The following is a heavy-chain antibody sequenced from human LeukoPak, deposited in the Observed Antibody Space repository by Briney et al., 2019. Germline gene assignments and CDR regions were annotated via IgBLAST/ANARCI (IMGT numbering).Heavy chain of an antibody. V-gene: IGHV4-4*09. CDR3: ARFTYTTRPSDV. CDR1: GGSISGYY. J-gene: IGHJ6*04. D-gene: IGHD3-16*01. Sequence: PSETLSLTCSVSGGSISGYYWSWIRQPPGLTLEWIGYIYSSGSTNYNPSLQSRVTMSVDTSMNQFSLRLSSVTAADTAVYYCARFTYTTRPSDVWGKGTTVTVSS. CDR2: IYSSGST.